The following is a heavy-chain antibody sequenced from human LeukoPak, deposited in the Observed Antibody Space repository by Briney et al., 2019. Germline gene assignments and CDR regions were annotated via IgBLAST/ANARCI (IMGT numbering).Heavy chain of an antibody. CDR1: GFTFDNYA. CDR2: ISGDGGNT. Sequence: GGSLRLSCVASGFTFDNYAMHWVRQAPRKGLEWVSLISGDGGNTYYADSVKGRFTISRDNSKNSLYLQMNSLRTEDTALYYCAKVRYRGSYFEYWGQGTLVTVSS. CDR3: AKVRYRGSYFEY. D-gene: IGHD1-26*01. V-gene: IGHV3-43*02. J-gene: IGHJ4*02.